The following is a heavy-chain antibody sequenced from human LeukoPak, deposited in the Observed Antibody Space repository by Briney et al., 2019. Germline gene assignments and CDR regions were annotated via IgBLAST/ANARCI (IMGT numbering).Heavy chain of an antibody. CDR3: ARSRYDARYFDL. CDR2: IYYSGST. D-gene: IGHD3-22*01. CDR1: GGSISNKY. Sequence: SETLSLTCTVSGGSISNKYWSWIRQPPGKGLEWIGYIYYSGSTNYNPSLKSRVTISVDTSKNQFSLKLSSVTAADTAVYYCARSRYDARYFDLWGRGTLVTVSS. V-gene: IGHV4-59*01. J-gene: IGHJ2*01.